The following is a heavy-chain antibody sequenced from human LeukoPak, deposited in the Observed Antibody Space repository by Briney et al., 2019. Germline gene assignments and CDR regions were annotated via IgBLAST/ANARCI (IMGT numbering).Heavy chain of an antibody. V-gene: IGHV3-30*18. CDR1: GFTFSSYG. CDR2: ISYDGSNK. Sequence: GRSLRLSCAASGFTFSSYGMHWVRQAPGKGLEWVAVISYDGSNKYYADSVKGRFTISRDSSKNTLYLQMNSLRAEDTAVYYCAKDMGIAAAYFDYWGQGTLVTVSS. D-gene: IGHD6-13*01. J-gene: IGHJ4*02. CDR3: AKDMGIAAAYFDY.